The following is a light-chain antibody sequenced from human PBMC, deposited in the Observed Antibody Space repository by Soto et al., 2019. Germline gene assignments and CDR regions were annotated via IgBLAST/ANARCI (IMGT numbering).Light chain of an antibody. CDR1: RSVSSN. CDR3: QQYNEWPLT. Sequence: EIVMTQSPATLSVSPGERATLSCRARRSVSSNLAWYQQKPGQAPRLRVDDASIRATGIPARFSGSGSGTEFSLTISSLQSEDSTVYYCQQYNEWPLTFGGGTKVDIK. V-gene: IGKV3-15*01. CDR2: DAS. J-gene: IGKJ4*02.